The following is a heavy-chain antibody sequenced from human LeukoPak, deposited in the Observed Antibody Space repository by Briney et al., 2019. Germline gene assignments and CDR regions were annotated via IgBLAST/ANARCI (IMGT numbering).Heavy chain of an antibody. CDR2: IDICGDNT. J-gene: IGHJ4*02. Sequence: PGGSLRLSCTVSGFTFSSHAWSWVRQAPGRGLEWVSCIDICGDNTYYGDSVKGRFTNSRDNSKNTLYLQMDSLRAGDSAVYYCANEIRPNDYWGQGTLVTVSS. CDR3: ANEIRPNDY. V-gene: IGHV3-23*05. CDR1: GFTFSSHA. D-gene: IGHD4-17*01.